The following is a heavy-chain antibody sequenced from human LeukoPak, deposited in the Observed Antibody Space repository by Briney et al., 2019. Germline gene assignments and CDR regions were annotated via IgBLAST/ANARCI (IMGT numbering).Heavy chain of an antibody. D-gene: IGHD1-26*01. J-gene: IGHJ4*02. CDR2: IDKHGNKK. Sequence: GGSLRLSCVASGFTFISWATWVRLAPGKGLEWVANIDKHGNKKYYVDSVKGRFAISRDYASNSVFLQMDSLRAEDTSVYYCARDAGWGYYDLWGQGTPVTVSS. CDR1: GFTFISW. V-gene: IGHV3-7*01. CDR3: ARDAGWGYYDL.